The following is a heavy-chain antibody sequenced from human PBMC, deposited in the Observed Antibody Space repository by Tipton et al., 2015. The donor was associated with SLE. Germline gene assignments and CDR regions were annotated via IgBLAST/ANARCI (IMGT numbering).Heavy chain of an antibody. CDR1: GFTFGDFA. J-gene: IGHJ4*02. CDR3: AKDLGDYDSSGYTFDY. CDR2: ISYDGGNK. Sequence: SLRLSCAASGFTFGDFAMHWVRQVPDKGLEWVAVISYDGGNKYYADSVKGRFTISRDNSKDTLYLQMNSLRAEDTAVYYCAKDLGDYDSSGYTFDYWGQGTLVTVSS. V-gene: IGHV3-30-3*01. D-gene: IGHD3-22*01.